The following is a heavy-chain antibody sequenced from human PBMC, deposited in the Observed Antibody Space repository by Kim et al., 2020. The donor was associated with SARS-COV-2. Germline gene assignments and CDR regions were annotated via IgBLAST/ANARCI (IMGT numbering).Heavy chain of an antibody. Sequence: GGSLRVSCAASGFSFSAVYMHWVRQAPGRGREGVANIKEDGSEEKYVGSVRGRFSIYRDKGKNSLYLQMNSLRAEDTALYDCAKGGPFGSSWGQGNLGT. CDR1: GFSFSAVY. D-gene: IGHD3-16*01. CDR3: AKGGPFGSS. CDR2: IKEDGSEE. V-gene: IGHV3-7*01. J-gene: IGHJ4*02.